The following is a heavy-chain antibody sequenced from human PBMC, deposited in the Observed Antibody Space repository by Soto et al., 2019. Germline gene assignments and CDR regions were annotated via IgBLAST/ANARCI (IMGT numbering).Heavy chain of an antibody. Sequence: PGESLKISCKGSGYSFTSYWISWVRQMPGKGLEWMGRIDPSDSYTNYSPSFQGHVTISADKSISTAYLQWSSLKASDTAMYYCARHARGWFGELFQNYYGMDVWGQGTTVTVS. D-gene: IGHD3-10*01. CDR3: ARHARGWFGELFQNYYGMDV. CDR2: IDPSDSYT. V-gene: IGHV5-10-1*01. CDR1: GYSFTSYW. J-gene: IGHJ6*02.